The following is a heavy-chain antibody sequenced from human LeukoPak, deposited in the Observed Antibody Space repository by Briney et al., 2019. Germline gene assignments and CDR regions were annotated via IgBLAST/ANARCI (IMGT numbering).Heavy chain of an antibody. CDR2: ISSSSSYI. CDR3: ARSPHIVVVIAPRQLDY. V-gene: IGHV3-21*01. D-gene: IGHD2-21*01. Sequence: GGSLRLSCGASGFTFSSYSMNWVRQAPGKGLEWVSSISSSSSYIYYADSVKGRFTIRRDNAKNSLYLQMNSLRAEDTAVYYCARSPHIVVVIAPRQLDYWGQGTLVTVSS. CDR1: GFTFSSYS. J-gene: IGHJ4*02.